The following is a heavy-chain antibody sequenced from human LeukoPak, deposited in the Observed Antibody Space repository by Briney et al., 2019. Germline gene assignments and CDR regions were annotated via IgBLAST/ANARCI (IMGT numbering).Heavy chain of an antibody. CDR3: ARETTGESDY. V-gene: IGHV3-48*04. CDR2: ISSSGSTI. J-gene: IGHJ4*02. D-gene: IGHD1-14*01. Sequence: PGGSLRLSCAASGFTFSTYGMHWVRQAPGKGLEWVSYISSSGSTIYYADSVEGRFTISRDNAKNSLYLQMNSLRAEDTAVYYCARETTGESDYWGQGTLVTVSS. CDR1: GFTFSTYG.